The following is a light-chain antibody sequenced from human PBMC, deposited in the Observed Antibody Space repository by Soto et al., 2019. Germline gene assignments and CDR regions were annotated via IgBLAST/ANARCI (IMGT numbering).Light chain of an antibody. CDR2: KAS. CDR1: QSISSS. J-gene: IGKJ1*01. Sequence: AXVGDRVTITCRASQSISSSLAWYQQKPGKAPKLLIYKASSLESGVPSKFSGSGSGTEFTLTISSVQPDDFATYYCQQYNSYWTFGQGTKVEIK. V-gene: IGKV1-5*03. CDR3: QQYNSYWT.